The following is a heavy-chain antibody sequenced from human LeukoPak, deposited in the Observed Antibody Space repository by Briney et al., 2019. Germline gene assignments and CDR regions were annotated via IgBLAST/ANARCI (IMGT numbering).Heavy chain of an antibody. CDR2: ISSSSSTI. J-gene: IGHJ6*02. V-gene: IGHV3-48*01. CDR1: GFTFSSYS. Sequence: QAGGSLRLSCAASGFTFSSYSMNWVRQAPGKGLEWVSYISSSSSTIYYADSVKGRFTISRDNAKNSLYPQMNSLRAEDTAVYYCARGSGYGMDVWGQGTTVTVSS. D-gene: IGHD1-26*01. CDR3: ARGSGYGMDV.